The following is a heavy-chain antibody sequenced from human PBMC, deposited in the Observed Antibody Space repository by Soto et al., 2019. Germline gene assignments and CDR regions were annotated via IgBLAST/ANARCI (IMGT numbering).Heavy chain of an antibody. CDR2: INAGNGNT. J-gene: IGHJ3*02. CDR3: ARSYAYYYDSSGYYAFDI. CDR1: GYTFTSYA. D-gene: IGHD3-22*01. V-gene: IGHV1-3*01. Sequence: ASVKVSCKASGYTFTSYAMHWVRQAPGQRLEWMGWINAGNGNTKYSQKFQGRVTITRDTSASTAYMELSSLRSEDTAVYYCARSYAYYYDSSGYYAFDIWGQGTMVTVSS.